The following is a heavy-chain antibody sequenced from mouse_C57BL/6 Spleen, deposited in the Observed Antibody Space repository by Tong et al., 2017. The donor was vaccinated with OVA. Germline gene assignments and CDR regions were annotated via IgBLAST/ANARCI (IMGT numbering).Heavy chain of an antibody. V-gene: IGHV1-9*01. Sequence: VQLQESGAELMKPGASVKISCKATGYTFSSYWIEWVKQRPGHGLEWIGEILPGSGSTNYNEKFKGKATFTADTSSNTAYMQLSSLTSEDSAVYYCARGGLDDYWYFDVWGAGTTITVSS. CDR2: ILPGSGST. J-gene: IGHJ1*01. D-gene: IGHD2-3*01. CDR3: ARGGLDDYWYFDV. CDR1: GYTFSSYW.